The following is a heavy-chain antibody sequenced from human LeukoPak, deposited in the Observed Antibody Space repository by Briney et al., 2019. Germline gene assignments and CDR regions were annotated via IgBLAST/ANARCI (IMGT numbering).Heavy chain of an antibody. CDR2: INPNSGGT. CDR1: GYTFTGYY. J-gene: IGHJ5*02. Sequence: ASVKVSCKASGYTFTGYYMHWVRQAPGQGLEWMGRINPNSGGTNYAQKFQGRVTMTRDTSTSTVYMELSSLRSEDTAVYYCARDVINGARFDPWGQGTLVTVSS. D-gene: IGHD2-21*01. CDR3: ARDVINGARFDP. V-gene: IGHV1-2*06.